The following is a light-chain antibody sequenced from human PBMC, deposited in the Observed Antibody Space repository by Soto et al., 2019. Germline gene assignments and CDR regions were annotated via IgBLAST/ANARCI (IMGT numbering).Light chain of an antibody. CDR2: GAS. Sequence: EIVLTQSPGTLSLSPWERATLSCRASQSLSTNYLAWYQRKPGQAPRLLIYGASSRATDIPRRFSGSGSGTDFTLTITRLEPEDFAVYYCQQYGDSPPTFGQGTKV. V-gene: IGKV3-20*01. CDR1: QSLSTNY. CDR3: QQYGDSPPT. J-gene: IGKJ1*01.